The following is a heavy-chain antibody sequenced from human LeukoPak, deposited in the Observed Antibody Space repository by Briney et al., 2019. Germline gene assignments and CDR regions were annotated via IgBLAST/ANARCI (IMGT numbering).Heavy chain of an antibody. CDR1: GGTFSSYA. D-gene: IGHD3-22*01. V-gene: IGHV1-69*04. Sequence: ASVKVSCKASGGTFSSYAISWVRQAPGQGLEWMGRIIPILGIANYAQKFQGRVTITADKSTSTAYMELSSLRSEDTAVYYCARCYDSSGYYTPLCWFDPWGQGTLVTVSS. J-gene: IGHJ5*02. CDR3: ARCYDSSGYYTPLCWFDP. CDR2: IIPILGIA.